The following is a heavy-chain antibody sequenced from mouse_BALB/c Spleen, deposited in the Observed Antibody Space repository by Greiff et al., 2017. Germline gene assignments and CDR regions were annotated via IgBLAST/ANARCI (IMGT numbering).Heavy chain of an antibody. Sequence: VQLQQSGPGLVKPSQSLSLTCSVTGYSITSGYYWNWIRQFPGNKLEWMGYISYDGSNNYNPSLKNRISITRDTSKNQFFLKLNSVTAEDTATYDCARATMDYFDYWGQGTTLTVSS. V-gene: IGHV3-6*02. CDR2: ISYDGSN. J-gene: IGHJ2*01. CDR1: GYSITSGYY. CDR3: ARATMDYFDY. D-gene: IGHD1-1*02.